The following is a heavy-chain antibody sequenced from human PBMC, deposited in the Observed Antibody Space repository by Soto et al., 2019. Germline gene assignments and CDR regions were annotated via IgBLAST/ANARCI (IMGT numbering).Heavy chain of an antibody. V-gene: IGHV1-18*01. CDR3: ARGVGSGTYYNQYIWFDP. CDR2: INTYNGNT. J-gene: IGHJ5*02. CDR1: GYTFTNYG. Sequence: QVQLVQSGAEVKKPGASVKVSCKASGYTFTNYGISWVRQAPGQGLDWMGWINTYNGNTNHAQKLQGRVTMTTDTSTSTAYMELRSLRSDDTAVYYCARGVGSGTYYNQYIWFDPWGQGALVTVSS. D-gene: IGHD3-10*01.